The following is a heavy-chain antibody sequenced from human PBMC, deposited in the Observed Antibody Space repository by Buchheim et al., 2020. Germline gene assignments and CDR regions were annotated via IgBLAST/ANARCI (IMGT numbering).Heavy chain of an antibody. J-gene: IGHJ6*02. CDR2: IWYDGSNK. V-gene: IGHV3-33*01. Sequence: QVQLVESGGGVVQPGRSLRLSCAASGFTFSSYGMHWVRQAPGKGLEWVAVIWYDGSNKYYADSVKGRFTISRDNSKNTLYVQMNSLRAEDTAVYYCARVLFSGGNSYYYYGMDVWGQGTT. CDR3: ARVLFSGGNSYYYYGMDV. D-gene: IGHD4-23*01. CDR1: GFTFSSYG.